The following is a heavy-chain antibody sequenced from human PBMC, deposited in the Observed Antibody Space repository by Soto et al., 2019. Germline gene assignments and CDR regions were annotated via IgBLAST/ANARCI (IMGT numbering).Heavy chain of an antibody. J-gene: IGHJ4*02. CDR1: GFTFSSYA. CDR2: ISYDGINK. V-gene: IGHV3-30*18. D-gene: IGHD6-19*01. Sequence: QVHLVESGGGVVQPGRSLRLSCAASGFTFSSYAMHWVRRTPGKGLECVALISYDGINKYYADSVKGRCTVSRDNSKSTLYMQMNSLSAEDTAVYYCVKDGVSGWSDYFFDYWGQGTLVTVSS. CDR3: VKDGVSGWSDYFFDY.